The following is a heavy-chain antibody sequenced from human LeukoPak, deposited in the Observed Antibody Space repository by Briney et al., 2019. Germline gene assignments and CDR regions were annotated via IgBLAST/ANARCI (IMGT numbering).Heavy chain of an antibody. CDR1: GFTFSSYW. CDR2: IEQDGSVR. D-gene: IGHD1-1*01. CDR3: ARDRGAGTTDGIFDY. J-gene: IGHJ4*02. Sequence: PGGSLRLSCAASGFTFSSYWMSWVRQAPGKGLEWVASIEQDGSVRYYVDSVKGRFTISRDNAKNSLYLQTNSLRAEDTAVYYCARDRGAGTTDGIFDYWGQGTLVTVSS. V-gene: IGHV3-7*03.